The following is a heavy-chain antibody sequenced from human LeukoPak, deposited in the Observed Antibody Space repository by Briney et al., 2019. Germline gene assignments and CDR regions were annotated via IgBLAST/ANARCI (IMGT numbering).Heavy chain of an antibody. CDR3: ANREAGTYYYYGMDV. J-gene: IGHJ6*02. Sequence: GGSLRLSCAASGFTSSSYAMSWVRQAPGKGLEWVSAISGSGGSTYYADSVKGRFTISRDNSKNTLYLQMNSLRAEDTAVYYCANREAGTYYYYGMDVWGQGTTVTVSS. D-gene: IGHD6-19*01. CDR1: GFTSSSYA. V-gene: IGHV3-23*01. CDR2: ISGSGGST.